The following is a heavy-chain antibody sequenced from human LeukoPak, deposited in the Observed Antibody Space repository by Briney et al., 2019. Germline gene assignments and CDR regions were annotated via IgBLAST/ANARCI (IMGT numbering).Heavy chain of an antibody. V-gene: IGHV4-4*09. Sequence: PSETLSLTCTVSGGSISSYYWSWIRQPPGKGLEWIGYIYTSESTNYNPSLKSRVTISVDTSKNQFSLKLSSVTAADTAVYYCARWRRLELRGAFSFDIWGQGTIVTVSS. J-gene: IGHJ3*02. CDR3: ARWRRLELRGAFSFDI. CDR1: GGSISSYY. CDR2: IYTSEST. D-gene: IGHD1-7*01.